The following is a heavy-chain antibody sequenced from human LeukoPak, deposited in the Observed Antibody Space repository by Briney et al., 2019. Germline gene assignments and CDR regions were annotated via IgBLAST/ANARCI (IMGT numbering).Heavy chain of an antibody. CDR2: ISYDGSNK. Sequence: PGGSLRLSCAASGFTFSSYGMHWVRQAPGKGLEWVAVISYDGSNKYYADSVKGRFTISRDNSKNTLYLQMNSLRAEDTAVYYCAKDLTSRGFYCSSTSCYAYGGYFDYWGQGTLGTVSS. CDR1: GFTFSSYG. CDR3: AKDLTSRGFYCSSTSCYAYGGYFDY. V-gene: IGHV3-30*18. D-gene: IGHD2-2*01. J-gene: IGHJ4*02.